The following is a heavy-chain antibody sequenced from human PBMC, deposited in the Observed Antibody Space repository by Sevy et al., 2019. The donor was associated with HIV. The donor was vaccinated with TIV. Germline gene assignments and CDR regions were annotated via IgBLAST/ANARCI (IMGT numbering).Heavy chain of an antibody. Sequence: GGSLRLSCAASGFTFSSHGMHWVRRAPGKGLEWVGFISFDGNKRYYPDSVKGRFTISRDNSKNTLYLQMNGLRAEDTAVYYCAKGEGYCSGGSCNPGVSWGQRTLVTVSS. D-gene: IGHD2-15*01. CDR1: GFTFSSHG. CDR3: AKGEGYCSGGSCNPGVS. CDR2: ISFDGNKR. V-gene: IGHV3-30*18. J-gene: IGHJ5*02.